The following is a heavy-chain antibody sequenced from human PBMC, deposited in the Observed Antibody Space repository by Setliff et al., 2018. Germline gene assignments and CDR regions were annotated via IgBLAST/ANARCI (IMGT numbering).Heavy chain of an antibody. Sequence: ASVEVSCKASGSTFTTHGISWVRQAPGQGLEWMGWISTDDGDTSFAQKFQGRVTLTTDTSTGTAYMELRSLTFDDTAVYYCARDWFCSGGDCSDVFDFWGQGTMVTVSS. CDR3: ARDWFCSGGDCSDVFDF. CDR2: ISTDDGDT. J-gene: IGHJ3*01. CDR1: GSTFTTHG. D-gene: IGHD2-21*02. V-gene: IGHV1-18*01.